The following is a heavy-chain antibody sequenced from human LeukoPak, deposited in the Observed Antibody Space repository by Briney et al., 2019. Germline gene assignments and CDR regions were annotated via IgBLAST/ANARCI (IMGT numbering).Heavy chain of an antibody. CDR1: GGSFSGYY. V-gene: IGHV4-34*01. D-gene: IGHD3-16*02. CDR2: INHSGST. J-gene: IGHJ4*02. CDR3: ARRSPQYYDYVWGSYRSYYFDY. Sequence: PSETLSLTCAVYGGSFSGYYWSWIRQPPGKGLEWIGEINHSGSTSYNPSLKSRVTISVDTSKNQFSLKLSSVTAADTAVYYCARRSPQYYDYVWGSYRSYYFDYWGQGTLVTVSS.